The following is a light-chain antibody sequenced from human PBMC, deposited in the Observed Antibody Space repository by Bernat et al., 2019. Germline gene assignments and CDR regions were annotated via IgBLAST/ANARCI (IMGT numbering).Light chain of an antibody. CDR3: SAWDDSLTSHV. Sequence: QSVLTQPPSASGTPGQRVTLSCSGRSSNIGTNTVNWYQQLPGTAPKLLMYNNNQRPSGVPDRFSGSKSGTSASLAISGLQSEDEADYYCSAWDDSLTSHVFGTGTKVTVL. CDR2: NNN. J-gene: IGLJ1*01. CDR1: SSNIGTNT. V-gene: IGLV1-44*01.